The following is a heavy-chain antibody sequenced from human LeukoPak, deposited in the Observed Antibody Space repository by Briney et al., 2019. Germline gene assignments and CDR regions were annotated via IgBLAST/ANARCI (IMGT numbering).Heavy chain of an antibody. CDR3: ARDGYNWNDEGY. CDR1: GFTFSSYS. D-gene: IGHD1-1*01. J-gene: IGHJ4*02. CDR2: ISSSSSYI. Sequence: SGGSLRLSCAASGFTFSSYSMNWVRQAPGEGLEWVSSISSSSSYIYYADSVKGRFTISRDNAKNSLYLQMNSLRAEDTAVYYCARDGYNWNDEGYWGQGTLVTVSS. V-gene: IGHV3-21*01.